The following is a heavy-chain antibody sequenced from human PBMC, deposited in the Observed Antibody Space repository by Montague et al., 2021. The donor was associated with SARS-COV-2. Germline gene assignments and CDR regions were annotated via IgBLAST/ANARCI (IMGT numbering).Heavy chain of an antibody. J-gene: IGHJ4*02. D-gene: IGHD2-15*01. CDR3: ATRTRYPQNDFGF. CDR2: IYNGGTT. CDR1: GDSIRNSDYS. V-gene: IGHV4-39*01. Sequence: SETLSLTCTVSGDSIRNSDYSWGWVRQPPGKGLEWIGNIYNGGTTFNNPSLKSRVTIFVDTSKNQFSLKLSSVTAADTAVYYCATRTRYPQNDFGFWGQGTLVTVSS.